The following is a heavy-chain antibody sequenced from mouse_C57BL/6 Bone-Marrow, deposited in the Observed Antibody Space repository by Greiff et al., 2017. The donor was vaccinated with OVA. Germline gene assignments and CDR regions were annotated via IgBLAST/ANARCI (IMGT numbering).Heavy chain of an antibody. Sequence: QVQLQQSGPELVKPGASVKISCKASGYAFSSSWMNWVKQRPGKGLEWIGRIYPGDGDTNYNGKFKGKATLTADKSSSTAYMQLSSLTSEDSAVYFCARSQDYYYGSSYVGFAYWGQGTLVTVSA. V-gene: IGHV1-82*01. D-gene: IGHD1-1*01. CDR3: ARSQDYYYGSSYVGFAY. J-gene: IGHJ3*01. CDR2: IYPGDGDT. CDR1: GYAFSSSW.